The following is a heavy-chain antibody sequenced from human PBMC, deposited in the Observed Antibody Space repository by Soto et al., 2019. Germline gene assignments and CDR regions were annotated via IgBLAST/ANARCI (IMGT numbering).Heavy chain of an antibody. D-gene: IGHD5-12*01. Sequence: QVQLVQSGAEVKKPGASVTVSCRSSGDTFNDYYIHWVRQAPGQGLEWMGWINPNGGVTKYAQKFQGGVSMTRDTSIRTVYMQLNRLRSDDTAVYYCARESGGATATLDYYYFYMDVWGTGTTVTVSS. CDR1: GDTFNDYY. J-gene: IGHJ6*03. CDR3: ARESGGATATLDYYYFYMDV. CDR2: INPNGGVT. V-gene: IGHV1-2*02.